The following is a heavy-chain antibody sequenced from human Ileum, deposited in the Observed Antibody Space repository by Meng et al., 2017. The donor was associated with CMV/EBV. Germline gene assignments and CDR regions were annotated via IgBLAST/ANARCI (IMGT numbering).Heavy chain of an antibody. V-gene: IGHV4-34*01. CDR2: INHVGRT. CDR1: GGSLRGHY. Sequence: QVQSQQWGAGMLKPPDPLSLTCAVSGGSLRGHYCNWIPQSPGNGRQWIAEINHVGRTNSNPSLASRVTISQDTSQHQCSLKLNSVTVADSDVYYCARGLFRYPAYFDLWGQGTLVTVSS. J-gene: IGHJ4*02. CDR3: ARGLFRYPAYFDL. D-gene: IGHD3-16*02.